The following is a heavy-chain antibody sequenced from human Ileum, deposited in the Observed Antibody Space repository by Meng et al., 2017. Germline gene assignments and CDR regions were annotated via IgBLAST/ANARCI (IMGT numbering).Heavy chain of an antibody. V-gene: IGHV4-4*02. CDR3: ARHGGYYQDF. D-gene: IGHD4/OR15-4a*01. Sequence: QVPLRESGPGRVKPSETLSLTCSVSGASVSANSYWSRVRQPPGKGLAWIGQIDQSGNSYYSPSLKSRVTMSIDKSKNQFSLRLTSVTAADTAVYYCARHGGYYQDFWGQGTLVTVSS. CDR2: IDQSGNS. J-gene: IGHJ4*02. CDR1: GASVSANSY.